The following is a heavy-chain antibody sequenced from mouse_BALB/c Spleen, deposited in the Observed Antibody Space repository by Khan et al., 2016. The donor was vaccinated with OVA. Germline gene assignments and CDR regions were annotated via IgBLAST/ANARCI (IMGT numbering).Heavy chain of an antibody. V-gene: IGHV14-1*02. Sequence: VQLQQSGTELVRPGALVKLSCKASGFNITDYYIHWVTQRPEQGLEWIGWIDPDNGDTVYDPKFQGKASITADTSSNTAYLQLISLTSEDTAVYYCARDGYSPWFAYWGQRTLVTVSA. CDR3: ARDGYSPWFAY. J-gene: IGHJ3*01. D-gene: IGHD2-3*01. CDR2: IDPDNGDT. CDR1: GFNITDYY.